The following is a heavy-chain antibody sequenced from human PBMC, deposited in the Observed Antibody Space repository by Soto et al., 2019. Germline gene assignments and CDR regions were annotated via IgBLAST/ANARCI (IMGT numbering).Heavy chain of an antibody. V-gene: IGHV4-31*03. J-gene: IGHJ5*02. D-gene: IGHD2-15*01. CDR1: GYSLSSGGYC. Sequence: SETLSLTCTVAGYSLSSGGYCWSWIRQHPGKGLEWIGFIYYSGSTNFNPSLKSRITMSVDTSKNQFSLKLNSVTAADTAVYYCARGGASSQWFDPWGQGTLVTVSA. CDR3: ARGGASSQWFDP. CDR2: IYYSGST.